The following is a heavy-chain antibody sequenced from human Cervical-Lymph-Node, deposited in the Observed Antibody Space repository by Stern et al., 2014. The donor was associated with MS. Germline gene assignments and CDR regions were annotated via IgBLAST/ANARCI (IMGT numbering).Heavy chain of an antibody. D-gene: IGHD4-23*01. CDR3: ARPGGDSGESAFDF. CDR2: IYSNAEY. V-gene: IGHV2-26*01. J-gene: IGHJ3*01. Sequence: ESGPVLVKPTETLTLTCTVSGFSLSNARMGVSWIRQPPGKALEWLAHIYSNAEYSYSTSLQGRLTISKANSKSQVVLIMTNMTPVDTGTYSCARPGGDSGESAFDFWGQGTMVTVSS. CDR1: GFSLSNARMG.